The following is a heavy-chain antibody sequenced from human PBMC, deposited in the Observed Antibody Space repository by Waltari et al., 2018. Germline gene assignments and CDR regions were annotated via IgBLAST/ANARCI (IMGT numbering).Heavy chain of an antibody. CDR3: TRDRVGYCSGGTCYSRWFDP. D-gene: IGHD2-15*01. CDR1: GYSLTESA. CDR2: VDPEYGET. J-gene: IGHJ5*02. V-gene: IGHV1-24*01. Sequence: QVQLVQSGAEVKKPGASVKVSCRVSGYSLTESALHWVRQAPGKGLEWVGGVDPEYGETVYAQEFQGRVTMTEDTSKDTAYMELSSLTYEDTAVYYCTRDRVGYCSGGTCYSRWFDPWGQGTLVTVSS.